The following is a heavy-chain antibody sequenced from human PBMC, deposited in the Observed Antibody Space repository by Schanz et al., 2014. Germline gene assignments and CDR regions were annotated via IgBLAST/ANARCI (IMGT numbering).Heavy chain of an antibody. CDR3: ARDRRFFDRDDLYYFDS. D-gene: IGHD3-3*01. CDR2: ISVYTGNT. Sequence: QVQLVQSGAEVKKPGASVKVSCKASGYTFTSYGISWVRQAPGQGLEWVGWISVYTGNTKYGQKVQGRVTMTADTSTNTAYMALTDLRSDDTAVYYCARDRRFFDRDDLYYFDSWGQGTLVNVSS. J-gene: IGHJ4*02. V-gene: IGHV1-18*01. CDR1: GYTFTSYG.